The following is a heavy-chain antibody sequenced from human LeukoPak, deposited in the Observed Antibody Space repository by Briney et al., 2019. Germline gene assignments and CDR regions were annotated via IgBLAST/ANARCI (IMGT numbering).Heavy chain of an antibody. V-gene: IGHV3-33*01. CDR1: GFTFSSYG. Sequence: PGGSLRLSCAASGFTFSSYGMHWVRQAPGKGLEWVAVIWYDGSNKYYADSVKGRFTISRDNSKNTLYLQMNSLRAEDTAVYYCARDQDYYGSGSSKFYYYYYGMDVWGQGTKVTGSS. CDR2: IWYDGSNK. J-gene: IGHJ6*02. CDR3: ARDQDYYGSGSSKFYYYYYGMDV. D-gene: IGHD3-10*01.